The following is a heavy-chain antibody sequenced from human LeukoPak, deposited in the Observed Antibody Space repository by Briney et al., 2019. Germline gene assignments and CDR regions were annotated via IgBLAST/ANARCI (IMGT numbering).Heavy chain of an antibody. D-gene: IGHD3-9*01. CDR2: ISWNSGSI. J-gene: IGHJ4*02. CDR1: GFTFDDYA. CDR3: ARVLAYYDILTGLNY. Sequence: GGSLRLSCAASGFTFDDYAMHWVRQAPGKGLEWVSGISWNSGSIGYADSVKGRFTISRDNSKNTLYLQMNSLRAEDTAVYYCARVLAYYDILTGLNYWGQGTLVTVSS. V-gene: IGHV3-9*01.